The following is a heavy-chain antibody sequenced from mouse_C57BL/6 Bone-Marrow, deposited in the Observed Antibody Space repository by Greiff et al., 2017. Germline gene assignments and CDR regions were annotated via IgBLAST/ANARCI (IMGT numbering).Heavy chain of an antibody. CDR3: VRHWDYDYDVYYYSMDY. J-gene: IGHJ4*01. CDR1: GFSFNRYA. CDR2: IRSQSHNYAT. V-gene: IGHV10-1*01. D-gene: IGHD2-4*01. Sequence: EVPGVESVGGLAQPNGSLQLSCAASGFSFNRYAMNWVRQAPGPGLEWVARIRSQSHNYATSYADSVKDRFTISRDDSESMLYLQMNNLKTEDTAMYYCVRHWDYDYDVYYYSMDYWGQGTAGTVAS.